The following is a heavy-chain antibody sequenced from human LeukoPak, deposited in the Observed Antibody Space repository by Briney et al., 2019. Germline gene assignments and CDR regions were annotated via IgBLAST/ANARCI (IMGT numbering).Heavy chain of an antibody. V-gene: IGHV4-34*01. CDR2: INHSGST. J-gene: IGHJ4*02. CDR1: GGSFSGYY. D-gene: IGHD6-19*01. CDR3: ARMGYSSGWSRKIRSRY. Sequence: SETLSLTCAVYGGSFSGYYWSWIRQPPGKGLEWIGEINHSGSTNYNPSLKSRVTISVDTSKNQFSLKLSSVTAADTAVYYCARMGYSSGWSRKIRSRYWGQRTLVTVS.